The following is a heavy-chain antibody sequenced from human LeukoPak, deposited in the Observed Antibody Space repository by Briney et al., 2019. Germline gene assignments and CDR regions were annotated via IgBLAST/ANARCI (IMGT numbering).Heavy chain of an antibody. J-gene: IGHJ6*01. CDR2: IYDTGNT. V-gene: IGHV4-4*02. D-gene: IGHD6-13*01. CDR1: GGAIGSNNW. CDR3: ARVIAAAGRPYYYYALDV. Sequence: SETLSLTCAVSGGAIGSNNWWSWVRQPPGTGLEWIGEIYDTGNTNYNPSLKSRVSMSLDKSKNQFSLRLNFVTAADTAVYYCARVIAAAGRPYYYYALDVWGKGPRSPSPQ.